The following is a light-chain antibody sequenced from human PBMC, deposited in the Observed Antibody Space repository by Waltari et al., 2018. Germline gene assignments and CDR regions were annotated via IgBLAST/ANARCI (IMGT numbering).Light chain of an antibody. CDR3: QHYDNSPLT. J-gene: IGKJ1*01. CDR1: RSVTGNY. Sequence: EIVLTQSPGTLSLSPGDRATLSCRASRSVTGNYLAWYQQKPGQAPRLLIHGASNRAAGIPDRFSGSGSRTDFTLIISRLEPEDFAVYYCQHYDNSPLTFGQGTKVEIK. V-gene: IGKV3-20*01. CDR2: GAS.